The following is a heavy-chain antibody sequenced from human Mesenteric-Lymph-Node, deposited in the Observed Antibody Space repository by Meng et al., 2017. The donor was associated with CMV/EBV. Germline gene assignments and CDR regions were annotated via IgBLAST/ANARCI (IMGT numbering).Heavy chain of an antibody. V-gene: IGHV3-23*01. Sequence: SSFTFVRYASPWVRQAPGKGVECYSAIAGGDGNTFYTGSVKGQFSISNDSFKTTLYLQANDPRAEYSAVCYCAIPYTRGYYGVVTWGQGTLVTVSS. J-gene: IGHJ5*02. CDR3: AIPYTRGYYGVVT. CDR2: IAGGDGNT. CDR1: SFTFVRYA. D-gene: IGHD4-17*01.